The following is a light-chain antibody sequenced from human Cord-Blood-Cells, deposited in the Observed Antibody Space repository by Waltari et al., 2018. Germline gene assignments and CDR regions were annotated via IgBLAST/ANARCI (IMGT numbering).Light chain of an antibody. V-gene: IGKV4-1*01. J-gene: IGKJ1*01. CDR3: QQYYSTPWT. Sequence: DIVMTQSPDSLAVSLGERATIHCKSSQSVLYSSNQKNYLAWYQQKPGQPPKLLIYWASTRESGVPDRFSGSGSGTDFTLTISSLQAEDVAVYYCQQYYSTPWTFGQGTKVEIK. CDR2: WAS. CDR1: QSVLYSSNQKNY.